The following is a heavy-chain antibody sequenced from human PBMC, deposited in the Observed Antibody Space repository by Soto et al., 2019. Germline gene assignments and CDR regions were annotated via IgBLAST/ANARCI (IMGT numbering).Heavy chain of an antibody. J-gene: IGHJ6*02. Sequence: CSSPGKPTQNPPPHPTLSWVCPRTNGKCGRGVRAPPGKALEWLALIDWDDDKYYSTSLKTRLTISKDTSKNQVVLTMTNMDPVDTATYYCARIQGDGYNYYGMDVWGQGTTVTVSS. CDR2: IDWDDDK. CDR1: WVCPRTNGKC. CDR3: ARIQGDGYNYYGMDV. V-gene: IGHV2-70*20.